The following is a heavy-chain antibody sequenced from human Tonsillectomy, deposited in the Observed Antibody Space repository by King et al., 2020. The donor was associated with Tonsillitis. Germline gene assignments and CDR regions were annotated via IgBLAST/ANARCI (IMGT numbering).Heavy chain of an antibody. D-gene: IGHD3-3*01. Sequence: VQLVESGGGLVQPGGSLRLSCAASGFTFSSFAMTWVRPAPGKGLEWVSSISDSAGGTYYADSVNGRFTTSRDNSKNTLYLQVNGLRAEDTAVYYCAKLLRSGYHLYYMDVWGKGTTVTVSS. V-gene: IGHV3-23*04. CDR2: ISDSAGGT. CDR1: GFTFSSFA. J-gene: IGHJ6*03. CDR3: AKLLRSGYHLYYMDV.